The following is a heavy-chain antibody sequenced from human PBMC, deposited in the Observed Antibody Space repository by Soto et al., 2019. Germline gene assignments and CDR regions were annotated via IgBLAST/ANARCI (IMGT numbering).Heavy chain of an antibody. Sequence: EVHLVESGGGLVKPGGSLRLSCAASGFTFSSYSMNWVRQAPGKGLEWVSSISSSSSYIYYADSVKGRFTTSRDNAKNSLYLQMNSLRAEDTAVYYCARDRPWALRTPDVWGQGTTVTVSS. J-gene: IGHJ6*02. CDR1: GFTFSSYS. V-gene: IGHV3-21*01. CDR2: ISSSSSYI. D-gene: IGHD7-27*01. CDR3: ARDRPWALRTPDV.